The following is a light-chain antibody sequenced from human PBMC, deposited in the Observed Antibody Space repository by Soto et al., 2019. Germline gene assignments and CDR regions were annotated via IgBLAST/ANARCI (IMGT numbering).Light chain of an antibody. J-gene: IGKJ1*01. V-gene: IGKV1-9*01. Sequence: DIQMTQSPSFLSASVEDRVTITCRASQGINSYLAWYQQKPGKAPKLLIHAASTLQSGVSSRFSGSGSGTEFTLTISSLQPDDFATYYCQQLNSYPRTFGQGTKVEIK. CDR1: QGINSY. CDR3: QQLNSYPRT. CDR2: AAS.